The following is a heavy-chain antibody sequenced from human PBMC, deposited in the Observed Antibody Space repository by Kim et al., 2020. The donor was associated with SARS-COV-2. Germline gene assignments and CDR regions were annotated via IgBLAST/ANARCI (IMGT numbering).Heavy chain of an antibody. Sequence: ADSLEGRFTISRDKRRTSIFLQMNSLTSEDTAFYYCTKELFTGWPNLESWGRGTLVTVSS. J-gene: IGHJ5*01. CDR3: TKELFTGWPNLES. D-gene: IGHD3-9*01. V-gene: IGHV3-43*01.